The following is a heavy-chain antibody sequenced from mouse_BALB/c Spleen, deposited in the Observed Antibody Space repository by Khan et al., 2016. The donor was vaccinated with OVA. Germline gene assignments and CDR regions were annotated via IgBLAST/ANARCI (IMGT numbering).Heavy chain of an antibody. CDR1: GYTFTNYG. CDR2: INTNTGEP. V-gene: IGHV9-3*02. Sequence: QIQLVQSGPELKKPGETVKISCKASGYTFTNYGMNWVKQAPGKGLKWMGWINTNTGEPTYAEEFKEWFAFSLETSASTAYLQINNLKKEDTATYCCARGDYMYGSWFAYWGQGTLVTVSA. CDR3: ARGDYMYGSWFAY. D-gene: IGHD2-14*01. J-gene: IGHJ3*01.